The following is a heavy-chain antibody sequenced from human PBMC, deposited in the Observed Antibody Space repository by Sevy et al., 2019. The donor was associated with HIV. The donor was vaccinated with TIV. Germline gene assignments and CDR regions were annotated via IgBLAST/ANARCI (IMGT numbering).Heavy chain of an antibody. D-gene: IGHD2-15*01. J-gene: IGHJ6*02. CDR3: ARVFAYCSGGSCYGMDV. CDR2: ISAYNGNT. CDR1: GYTFTSYG. V-gene: IGHV1-18*01. Sequence: ASVKVSCKASGYTFTSYGISCVRQAPGQGLEWMGWISAYNGNTNYAQKLQGRVTMTTDTSTSTAYMELRSLRSDDTAVYYCARVFAYCSGGSCYGMDVWGQGTTVTVSS.